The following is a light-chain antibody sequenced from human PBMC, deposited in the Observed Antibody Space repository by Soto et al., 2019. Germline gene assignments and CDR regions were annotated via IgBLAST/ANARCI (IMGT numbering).Light chain of an antibody. CDR1: SSNIENNT. Sequence: QSVLTQPPSASVTPGQRVSISCSGSSSNIENNTVNWYQQFPETAPRLLIYTTNQRPSGVPDRFSGSKSGTSASLAISGLQSEDEADYYCAAWDDSLNGPVFGGGTKLTVL. CDR3: AAWDDSLNGPV. V-gene: IGLV1-44*01. J-gene: IGLJ3*02. CDR2: TTN.